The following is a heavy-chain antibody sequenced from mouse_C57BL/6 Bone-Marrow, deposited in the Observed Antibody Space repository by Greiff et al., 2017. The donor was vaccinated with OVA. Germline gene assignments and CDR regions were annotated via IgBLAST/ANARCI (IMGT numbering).Heavy chain of an antibody. V-gene: IGHV1-26*01. Sequence: EVQLQQSGPELVKPGASVKISCKASGYTFTDYYMNWVKQSHGQSLEWIGDINPNNGGTSYNQKFKGKATLTVDKSSITAYMELRSLTSADSAVYYCARTYYFDYWGQGTTLTVSS. J-gene: IGHJ2*01. CDR3: ARTYYFDY. CDR1: GYTFTDYY. CDR2: INPNNGGT.